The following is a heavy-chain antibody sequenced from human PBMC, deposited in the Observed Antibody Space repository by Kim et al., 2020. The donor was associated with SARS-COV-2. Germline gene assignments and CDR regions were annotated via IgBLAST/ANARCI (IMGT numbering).Heavy chain of an antibody. J-gene: IGHJ5*02. CDR2: IGTAGDT. CDR3: ARGRPDSSGSFWWFDP. V-gene: IGHV3-13*01. D-gene: IGHD6-19*01. CDR1: GFTFSSYD. Sequence: GGSLRLSCAASGFTFSSYDMHWVRQATGKGLEWVSAIGTAGDTYYPGSVKGRFTISRENAKNSLYLQMNSLRAGDTAVYYCARGRPDSSGSFWWFDPWGQGTLVTISS.